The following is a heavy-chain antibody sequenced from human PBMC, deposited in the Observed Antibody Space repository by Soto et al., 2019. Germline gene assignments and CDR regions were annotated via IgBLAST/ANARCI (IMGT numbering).Heavy chain of an antibody. V-gene: IGHV3-21*01. CDR1: GFTFSSYS. CDR3: ASTDYDFWTKFDY. Sequence: GGSLRLSCAASGFTFSSYSMNWVRQAPGKGLEWVSSISSSSSYIYYADSVKGRFTISRDNAKNSLYLQMNSLRAEDTAVYYCASTDYDFWTKFDYWGQGTLVTVSS. CDR2: ISSSSSYI. D-gene: IGHD3-3*01. J-gene: IGHJ4*02.